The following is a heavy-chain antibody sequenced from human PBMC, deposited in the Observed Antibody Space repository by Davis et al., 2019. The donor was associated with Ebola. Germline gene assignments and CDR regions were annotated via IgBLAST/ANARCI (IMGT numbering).Heavy chain of an antibody. CDR2: IYYSGST. Sequence: PSETLSLTCTVSGGSISSYYWSWIRQPPGKGLEWIGYIYYSGSTNYNPSLKSRVTISVDTSKNQFSLKLSSVTAADTAVYYCARTLAVANRGVGYWGQGTLVTVSS. CDR3: ARTLAVANRGVGY. CDR1: GGSISSYY. J-gene: IGHJ4*02. D-gene: IGHD6-19*01. V-gene: IGHV4-59*12.